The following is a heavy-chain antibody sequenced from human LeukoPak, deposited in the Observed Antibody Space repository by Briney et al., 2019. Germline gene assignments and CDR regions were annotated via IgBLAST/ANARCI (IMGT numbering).Heavy chain of an antibody. J-gene: IGHJ3*02. CDR3: ARGASSWDHDAFDI. CDR1: GYSVSSGYY. CDR2: MYHSGDT. Sequence: PSETLSLTCTVSGYSVSSGYYWGWIRQPPGKGLEWIGSMYHSGDTYYNPSLKSQVTISVDTSKNQLSLKLSSVTAADTAVYYCARGASSWDHDAFDIWGQGTMVTVSS. V-gene: IGHV4-38-2*02. D-gene: IGHD6-13*01.